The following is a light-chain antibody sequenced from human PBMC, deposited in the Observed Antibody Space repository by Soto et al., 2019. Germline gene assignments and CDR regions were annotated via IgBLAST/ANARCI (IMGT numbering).Light chain of an antibody. V-gene: IGLV2-18*02. J-gene: IGLJ1*01. CDR2: EVN. CDR1: SSDVGSYNR. CDR3: SSYTSTSTYV. Sequence: QSALTQPPSVSGSPGQSVTISCTGTSSDVGSYNRVSWYQQPPGTAPKLMIYEVNNRPSGVPDRFPGSKSGNTASLTISGLQAEDEAEYYCSSYTSTSTYVFGTGTKLTVL.